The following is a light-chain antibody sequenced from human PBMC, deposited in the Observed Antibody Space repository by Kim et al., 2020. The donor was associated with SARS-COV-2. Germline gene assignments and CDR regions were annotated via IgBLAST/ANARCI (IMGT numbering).Light chain of an antibody. CDR3: LQHNTYPIT. J-gene: IGKJ5*01. Sequence: ASVGARVTIPCRASQDIRNDLGWYQQNPGRAPKRLIYGASSLQSGVPSRFSGSGSGTEFTLTISSLQPEDFATYVCLQHNTYPITFGQGTRLEIK. V-gene: IGKV1-17*01. CDR2: GAS. CDR1: QDIRND.